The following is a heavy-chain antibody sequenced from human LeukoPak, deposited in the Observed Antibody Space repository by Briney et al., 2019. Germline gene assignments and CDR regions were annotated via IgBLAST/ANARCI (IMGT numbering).Heavy chain of an antibody. D-gene: IGHD1-26*01. J-gene: IGHJ4*02. CDR3: ARGSDSGSYYPAHFDY. CDR1: GYSCTSYW. Sequence: GGSLKISCKGSGYSCTSYWIGWVRQMPGKGLEWMGIIYPGDSDTRYSPSFQGQVTISADKSISTAYLQWSSLKASDTAMYYCARGSDSGSYYPAHFDYWGQGTLVTVSS. CDR2: IYPGDSDT. V-gene: IGHV5-51*01.